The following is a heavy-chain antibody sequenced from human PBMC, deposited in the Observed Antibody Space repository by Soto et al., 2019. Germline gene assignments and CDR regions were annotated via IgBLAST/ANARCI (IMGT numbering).Heavy chain of an antibody. CDR2: IYHSESS. CDR3: ARGGPLDI. J-gene: IGHJ4*02. V-gene: IGHV4-30-4*01. CDR1: GGSIGSGDYY. D-gene: IGHD2-15*01. Sequence: PSETLSLTCTVSGGSIGSGDYYWSWIRQPPGKGLEWIGYIYHSESSYYNPSLKNRGTISVDTSKNHLSLKLTSVTAADTAVYYCARGGPLDIWRQGTLVTVSS.